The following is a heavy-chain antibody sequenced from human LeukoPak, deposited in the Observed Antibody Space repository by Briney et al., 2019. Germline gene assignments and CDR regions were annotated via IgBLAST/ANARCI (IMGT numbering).Heavy chain of an antibody. V-gene: IGHV3-9*01. CDR3: AKEGVRLDSGSYLDAFDI. Sequence: GGSLRLSCAASGFTFDDYAMHWVRQAPGKGLEWVSGISWNSGSIGYADSVKGRFTISRDNAKNSLYLQMNSLRAEDTALYYCAKEGVRLDSGSYLDAFDIWGQGTMVTVSS. J-gene: IGHJ3*02. CDR2: ISWNSGSI. D-gene: IGHD1-26*01. CDR1: GFTFDDYA.